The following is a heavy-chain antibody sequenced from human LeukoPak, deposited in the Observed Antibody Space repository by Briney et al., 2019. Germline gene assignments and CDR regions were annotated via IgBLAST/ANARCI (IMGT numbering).Heavy chain of an antibody. CDR1: GGTFSSYA. V-gene: IGHV1-69*13. Sequence: GASVKVSCKASGGTFSSYAISWVRQAPGQGLEWMGGIIPIFGTANYAQKFQGRVTITADESTSTAYMELSSLRSEDTAVYYCAREIGIVGTTSRENNWFDPWGQGTLVTVSS. D-gene: IGHD1-26*01. CDR3: AREIGIVGTTSRENNWFDP. CDR2: IIPIFGTA. J-gene: IGHJ5*02.